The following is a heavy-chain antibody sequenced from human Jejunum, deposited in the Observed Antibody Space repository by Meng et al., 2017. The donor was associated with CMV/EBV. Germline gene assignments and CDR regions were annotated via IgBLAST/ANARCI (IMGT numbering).Heavy chain of an antibody. J-gene: IGHJ4*02. Sequence: FRDYEMNWVRQAPGKGLEWVSSISDSGRNTYYTDSVKGRFTISRDNAKNSLYLQLNSLRAEDTAVYYCARARAAYYYDSSGYHFDSWGQGTLVTVSS. CDR3: ARARAAYYYDSSGYHFDS. D-gene: IGHD3-22*01. CDR1: FRDYE. V-gene: IGHV3-48*03. CDR2: ISDSGRNT.